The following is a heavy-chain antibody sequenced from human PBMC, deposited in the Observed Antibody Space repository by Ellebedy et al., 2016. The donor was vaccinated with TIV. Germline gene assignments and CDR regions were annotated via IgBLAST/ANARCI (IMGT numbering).Heavy chain of an antibody. D-gene: IGHD2-15*01. CDR2: IYYSGST. Sequence: MPGGSLRLSCTVPGGSISLYSWNWIRQPPGKGLEWIGYIYYSGSTNYNPSLKSRVTISIDTSKKQFSLKLSSVTAADTAVYYCARPDCSGGSCYGWDTFDIWGQGTTVIVSS. J-gene: IGHJ3*02. CDR1: GGSISLYS. CDR3: ARPDCSGGSCYGWDTFDI. V-gene: IGHV4-59*08.